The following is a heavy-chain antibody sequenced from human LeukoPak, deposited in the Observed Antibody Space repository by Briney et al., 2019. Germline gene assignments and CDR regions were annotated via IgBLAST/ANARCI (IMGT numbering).Heavy chain of an antibody. CDR3: ARWYSSSGDWFDP. V-gene: IGHV1-69*06. J-gene: IGHJ5*02. Sequence: ASVKVSCKASGGTFSSYAISWVRQAPGQGLEWMGGIIPIFGTANYAQKFQGRVTITADKSTSTAYMELSSLRSEDTAVYYCARWYSSSGDWFDPWGQGTLVTVSS. CDR2: IIPIFGTA. CDR1: GGTFSSYA. D-gene: IGHD6-13*01.